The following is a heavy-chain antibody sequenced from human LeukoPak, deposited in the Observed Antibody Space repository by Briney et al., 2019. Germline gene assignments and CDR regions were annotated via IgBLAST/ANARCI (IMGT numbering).Heavy chain of an antibody. J-gene: IGHJ4*02. CDR3: AKEAQHYVRYSSGWSYYFDY. V-gene: IGHV3-30*18. Sequence: PGGSLRLSCAASGFTFSSYGMHWVRQAPGKGLEWVAVISYDGSNKYYADSVKGRFTISRDNSKNTLYLQMNSLRAEDTAVYYCAKEAQHYVRYSSGWSYYFDYWGQGTLVTVSS. D-gene: IGHD6-19*01. CDR2: ISYDGSNK. CDR1: GFTFSSYG.